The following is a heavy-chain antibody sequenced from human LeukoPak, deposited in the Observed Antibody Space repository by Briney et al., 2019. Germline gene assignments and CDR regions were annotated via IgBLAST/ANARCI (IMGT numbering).Heavy chain of an antibody. J-gene: IGHJ4*02. V-gene: IGHV3-43*02. CDR3: AKDLDSSGWSIRGGFDY. CDR2: ISGDGGRT. D-gene: IGHD6-19*01. Sequence: PGGSLRLSCAASGFTFDDYAMHWVRQAPGKGLEWVSLISGDGGRTYYADSVKGRFTISRDNSKNSLYLQMNSLRTEDTALYYCAKDLDSSGWSIRGGFDYWGQGTLVTVSS. CDR1: GFTFDDYA.